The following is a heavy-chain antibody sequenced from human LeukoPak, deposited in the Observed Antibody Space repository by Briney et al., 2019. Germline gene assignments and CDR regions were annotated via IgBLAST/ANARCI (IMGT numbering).Heavy chain of an antibody. CDR3: AKDLDVWGSYRYTLDY. J-gene: IGHJ4*02. V-gene: IGHV3-23*01. CDR2: ISGSGGST. CDR1: GFTFSSYA. Sequence: GGSLRLSCAASGFTFSSYAMSWVRQAPGKGLEWVSAISGSGGSTYYADSVKGRFTISRDNSKNTLYLQMNSLRAEDTAVYYCAKDLDVWGSYRYTLDYWGQGTLVTVSS. D-gene: IGHD3-16*02.